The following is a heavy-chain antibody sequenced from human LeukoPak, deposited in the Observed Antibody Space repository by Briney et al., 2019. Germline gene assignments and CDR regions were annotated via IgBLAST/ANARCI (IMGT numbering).Heavy chain of an antibody. J-gene: IGHJ4*02. D-gene: IGHD3-22*01. Sequence: GGSLRLSCAASGFTFSGYWMSWVRQAPGKGLEGVANINLDGSVIHYVDSAKGRFTISRGNAKNSLYLQMNYLRAEDTALYYCATSDDSSGSDWGQGTLVTVSS. CDR1: GFTFSGYW. CDR3: ATSDDSSGSD. V-gene: IGHV3-7*01. CDR2: INLDGSVI.